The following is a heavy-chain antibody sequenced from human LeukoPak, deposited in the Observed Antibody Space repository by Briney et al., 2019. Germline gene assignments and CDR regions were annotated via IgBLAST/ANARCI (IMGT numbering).Heavy chain of an antibody. CDR1: GGSISSYY. CDR3: ARFKRAGGWSYFDY. V-gene: IGHV4-59*01. J-gene: IGHJ4*02. CDR2: IYNSGST. Sequence: SETLSLTCTVSGGSISSYYWSWIRKPPGKGLEWIGHIYNSGSTNYSPSLKSRVTISVDTSKNQFSLKLCSVTAADTAVYYCARFKRAGGWSYFDYWGQGTLVTVSS. D-gene: IGHD6-19*01.